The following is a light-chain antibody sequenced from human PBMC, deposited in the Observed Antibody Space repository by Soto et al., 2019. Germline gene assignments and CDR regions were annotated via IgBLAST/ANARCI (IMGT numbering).Light chain of an antibody. Sequence: IQLTQSPSSLSASVGDRVTVTCRASQAIGNYLDWFQQKPGKAPDHLISAASTVRSGFPSRFSGSGSGTEFTLTISGLQPEDFATYYCLQHTSYPYTFGQGTKLEVK. V-gene: IGKV1-17*01. CDR2: AAS. J-gene: IGKJ2*01. CDR3: LQHTSYPYT. CDR1: QAIGNY.